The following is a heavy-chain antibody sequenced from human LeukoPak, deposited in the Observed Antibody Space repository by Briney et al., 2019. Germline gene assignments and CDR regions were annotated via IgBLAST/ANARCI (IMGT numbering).Heavy chain of an antibody. CDR1: GGSISSYH. CDR2: IYYSGST. Sequence: KSSETLSLTCTVSGGSISSYHWSWIRQPPGKGLEWIGYIYYSGSTNYNPSLKSRVTISVDTSKNQFSLKLSSVTAADTAVYYCARSSDSARGRRTVAGALYDYWGQGTLVTVSS. D-gene: IGHD6-19*01. V-gene: IGHV4-59*01. CDR3: ARSSDSARGRRTVAGALYDY. J-gene: IGHJ4*02.